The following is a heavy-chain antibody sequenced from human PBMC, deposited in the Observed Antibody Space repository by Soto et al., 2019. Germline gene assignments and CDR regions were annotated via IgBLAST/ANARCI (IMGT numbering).Heavy chain of an antibody. V-gene: IGHV3-21*01. CDR2: ITGDSSYT. Sequence: LSCTAAELDFGRWKLNWYSQAPRKGLEWVSSITGDSSYTYYADSVKGRFTISRDNANNSLYLEMNSLGAEDTAMYYCSRDFIYDIWTEGFDPWGQGTLVTVSA. CDR3: SRDFIYDIWTEGFDP. D-gene: IGHD3-9*01. J-gene: IGHJ5*02. CDR1: ELDFGRWK.